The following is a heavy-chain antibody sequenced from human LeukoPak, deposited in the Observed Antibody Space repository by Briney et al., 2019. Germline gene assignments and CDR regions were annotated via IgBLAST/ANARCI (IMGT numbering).Heavy chain of an antibody. CDR3: ARAGYTYTTLYY. D-gene: IGHD5-18*01. J-gene: IGHJ4*02. Sequence: PGGSLRLSCEASGFTFTDYWMTWVRQAPGKGLEWVANINQDGSEKNYVDSVKGRFTISRDNVKNSLYLQMNFLRAEDTAVYYCARAGYTYTTLYYWGPGTLVTVSP. CDR2: INQDGSEK. CDR1: GFTFTDYW. V-gene: IGHV3-7*01.